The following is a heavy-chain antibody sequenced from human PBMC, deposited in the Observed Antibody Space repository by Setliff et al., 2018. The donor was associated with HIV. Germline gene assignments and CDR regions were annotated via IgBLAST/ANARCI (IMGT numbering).Heavy chain of an antibody. V-gene: IGHV1-69-2*01. CDR3: ARSRQEVVYFYYYMYF. D-gene: IGHD3-22*01. J-gene: IGHJ4*01. CDR1: GYTFNGYN. CDR2: VYPEDGQT. Sequence: ASVKVSCKASGYTFNGYNMHWVQQAPGQGLEWMGLVYPEDGQTIYAEKFQGRVNITADTSTGTIYIYLSSLRSEDTAVYYCARSRQEVVYFYYYMYFWGQGNPGHRL.